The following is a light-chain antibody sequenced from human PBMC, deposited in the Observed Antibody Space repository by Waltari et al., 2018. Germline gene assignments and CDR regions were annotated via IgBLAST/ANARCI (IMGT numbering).Light chain of an antibody. Sequence: QSVLTQSPSTSGTPGQRVTIPCSGSNSNIRTTPAYWYQQVPGTAPKLLIYRSVLRPSGVPVRFSGSRSGTSASLAISGLRSEDEAHYYCFVWDDSLSGLWVFGAGTKLTVL. CDR2: RSV. J-gene: IGLJ3*02. CDR1: NSNIRTTP. V-gene: IGLV1-47*01. CDR3: FVWDDSLSGLWV.